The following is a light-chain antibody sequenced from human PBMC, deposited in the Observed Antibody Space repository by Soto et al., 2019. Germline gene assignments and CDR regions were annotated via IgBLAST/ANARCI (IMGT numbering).Light chain of an antibody. CDR3: QSSDSSLSGCV. CDR2: GNS. CDR1: SSNIGAGSD. J-gene: IGLJ3*02. Sequence: QAVVTQPPSVSVAPGPRVTISCTGSSSNIGAGSDVHWYQQLPGPAHKLLIYGNSNPPSGVADRFSGSKAGTSASLAITGLQADDEADYYCQSSDSSLSGCVFGGGTKLTVL. V-gene: IGLV1-40*01.